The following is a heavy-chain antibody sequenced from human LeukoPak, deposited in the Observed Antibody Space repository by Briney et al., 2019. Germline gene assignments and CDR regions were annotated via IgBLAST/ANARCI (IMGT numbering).Heavy chain of an antibody. J-gene: IGHJ4*02. Sequence: GGSLRLSCAASAFTFSSYAMSWVRQAPGKGLEWVSAISGSGGSTYYADSVKGRFTISRDNSKNTLYLQMNSLRAEDTAVYYCAKTKVSSGYLPRDWGQGTLVTVSS. V-gene: IGHV3-23*01. D-gene: IGHD3-22*01. CDR2: ISGSGGST. CDR1: AFTFSSYA. CDR3: AKTKVSSGYLPRD.